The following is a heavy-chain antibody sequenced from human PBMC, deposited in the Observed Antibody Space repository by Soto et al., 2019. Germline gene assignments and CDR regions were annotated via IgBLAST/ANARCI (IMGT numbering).Heavy chain of an antibody. CDR2: ISGSGGST. CDR3: TKAKGWEPWTGGAYGMDV. J-gene: IGHJ6*02. CDR1: GFTFSSYA. Sequence: PGGSLRLSCAASGFTFSSYAMSWVRQAPGKGLEWVSAISGSGGSTYYADSVKGRFTISRDNSKNTLYLQMNSLRAEDTAVYYCTKAKGWEPWTGGAYGMDVWGQGTTVTVSS. V-gene: IGHV3-23*01. D-gene: IGHD1-26*01.